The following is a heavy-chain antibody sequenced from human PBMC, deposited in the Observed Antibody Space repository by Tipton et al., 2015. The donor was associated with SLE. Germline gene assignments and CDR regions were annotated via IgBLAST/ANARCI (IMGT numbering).Heavy chain of an antibody. J-gene: IGHJ4*02. CDR1: GGSFSGYY. V-gene: IGHV4-34*09. CDR3: ARDPRYCSGGSCDHFDY. D-gene: IGHD2-15*01. Sequence: LRLSCAVYGGSFSGYYWSWIRQPPGKGLEWIGYIYYSGSTNYNPSLKSRVTISIDTSKNQFSLKLSSVTAADTAVYYCARDPRYCSGGSCDHFDYWGQGTLVTVSS. CDR2: IYYSGST.